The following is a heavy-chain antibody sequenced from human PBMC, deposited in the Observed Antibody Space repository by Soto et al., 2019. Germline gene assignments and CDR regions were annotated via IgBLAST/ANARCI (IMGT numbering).Heavy chain of an antibody. Sequence: ASGMGCCNESGYTFTIYYMHWVRQAPGQGLEWMGIINPSGGSASYAQKFQGRVTMTRDTSTSTVYMELSSLRSEDTAVYYCARDGRSSYNSGWYYFDYWGQGTLVTVSS. CDR2: INPSGGSA. D-gene: IGHD6-19*01. J-gene: IGHJ4*02. CDR3: ARDGRSSYNSGWYYFDY. V-gene: IGHV1-46*01. CDR1: GYTFTIYY.